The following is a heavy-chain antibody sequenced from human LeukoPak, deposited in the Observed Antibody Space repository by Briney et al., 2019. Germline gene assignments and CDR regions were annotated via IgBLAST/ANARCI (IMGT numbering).Heavy chain of an antibody. CDR1: GSTFSSYG. Sequence: GGSLRLSCAASGSTFSSYGMHWVHQAPGKGLEWVAVIWYDGSNKYYADSVKGRFTISRDNSKNTLYLQMNSLRAEDTAVYYCARDEGAADYWGQGTLVTVSS. D-gene: IGHD1-26*01. CDR3: ARDEGAADY. V-gene: IGHV3-33*01. J-gene: IGHJ4*02. CDR2: IWYDGSNK.